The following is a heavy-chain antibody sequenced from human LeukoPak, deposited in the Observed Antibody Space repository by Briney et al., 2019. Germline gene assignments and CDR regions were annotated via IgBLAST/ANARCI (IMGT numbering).Heavy chain of an antibody. CDR1: GFSFTDYP. CDR2: ISSTGNYI. Sequence: GGSLRLSCATSGFSFTDYPMNWVRQAPGKGLEWVSSISSTGNYIYYTDSVKGRFTISRDIANSLLYLQMNSLRADDTAVYYCARDLDYSTGFDYWGQGALVTVSS. V-gene: IGHV3-21*01. D-gene: IGHD4-11*01. CDR3: ARDLDYSTGFDY. J-gene: IGHJ4*02.